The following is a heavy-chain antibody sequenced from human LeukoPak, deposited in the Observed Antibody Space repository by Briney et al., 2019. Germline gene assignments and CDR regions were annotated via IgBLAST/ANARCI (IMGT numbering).Heavy chain of an antibody. V-gene: IGHV1-46*01. J-gene: IGHJ4*02. CDR2: INPSGGST. CDR1: GYTFTGYY. CDR3: ATEGGSFLLDY. Sequence: ASVKVSCKASGYTFTGYYMHWVRQAPGQGLEWMGIINPSGGSTSYAQKFQGRVTMTRDTSTSTVYMELSSLRSEDTAVYYCATEGGSFLLDYWGQGTLVTVSS. D-gene: IGHD3-10*01.